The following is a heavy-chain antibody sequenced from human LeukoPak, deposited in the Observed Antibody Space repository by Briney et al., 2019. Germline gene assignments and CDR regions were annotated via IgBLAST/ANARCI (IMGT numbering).Heavy chain of an antibody. V-gene: IGHV3-30*02. J-gene: IGHJ4*02. D-gene: IGHD2-2*01. CDR3: AKDQCTRTSCDGYPGY. Sequence: GGSLRLSCAASGFTFSSYGMHWVRQAPGKGLEWVAFIHFDGSTKHSGDSVQGRFTISRDNSKNTLYLQMNNLRPEDTAFYYCAKDQCTRTSCDGYPGYWGQGTLVTVSS. CDR2: IHFDGSTK. CDR1: GFTFSSYG.